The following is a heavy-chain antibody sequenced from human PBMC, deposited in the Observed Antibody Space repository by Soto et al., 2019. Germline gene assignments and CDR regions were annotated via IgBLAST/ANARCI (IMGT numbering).Heavy chain of an antibody. Sequence: QVQLQESGPGLVKPSQTLSLTCTVSGGSISSGGYYWGWIRQHPGKGLEWIGYIYYSGSTYYNPSLKSRVTISVDTSKNQFSLKLSSVTAADTAVYYCARDLKTPKNNWFDPWGQGTLVTVSS. CDR3: ARDLKTPKNNWFDP. CDR2: IYYSGST. D-gene: IGHD2-15*01. CDR1: GGSISSGGYY. V-gene: IGHV4-31*03. J-gene: IGHJ5*02.